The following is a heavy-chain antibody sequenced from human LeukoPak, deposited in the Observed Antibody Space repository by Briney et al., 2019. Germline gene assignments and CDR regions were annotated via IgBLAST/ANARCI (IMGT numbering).Heavy chain of an antibody. D-gene: IGHD6-19*01. CDR3: AREGAIIAVAGTGFDY. V-gene: IGHV1-46*03. CDR2: INPSGGST. J-gene: IGHJ4*02. CDR1: GYTFTSYY. Sequence: AASVKVSCKASGYTFTSYYMHLVRQAPGQGLEWMGIINPSGGSTSYAQKFQGRVTMTRDTSTSTVYMELSSLRSEDTAVYYCAREGAIIAVAGTGFDYWGQGTLVTVSS.